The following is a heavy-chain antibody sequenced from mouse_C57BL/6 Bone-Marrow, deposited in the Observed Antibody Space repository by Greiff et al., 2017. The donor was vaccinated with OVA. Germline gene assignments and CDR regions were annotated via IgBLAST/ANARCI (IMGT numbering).Heavy chain of an antibody. CDR2: IYPGSGNI. Sequence: QVQLQQSGAELVRPGASVKLSCKASGYTFTDYYISWVKQRPGQGLEWIARIYPGSGNIYYNEKFKGKATLTAEKSSSTAYMPLSSLTSYDSAVSYCARSERLRGYFDYWGQGTTLTVSS. CDR1: GYTFTDYY. D-gene: IGHD2-2*01. CDR3: ARSERLRGYFDY. V-gene: IGHV1-76*01. J-gene: IGHJ2*01.